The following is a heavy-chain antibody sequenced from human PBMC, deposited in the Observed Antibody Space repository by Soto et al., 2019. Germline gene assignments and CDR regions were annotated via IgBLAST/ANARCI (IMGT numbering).Heavy chain of an antibody. V-gene: IGHV1-3*01. CDR2: INAGNGNT. D-gene: IGHD2-15*01. Sequence: ASVKVSCKASGYTFTSYAMHWVRQAPGQRLEWMGWINAGNGNTKYSQKFQGRVTITRDTSASTAYMELSSLRSEDTAVYYCARFRYCSGGSCYSGMDVWGKGTTVTVSS. CDR3: ARFRYCSGGSCYSGMDV. J-gene: IGHJ6*04. CDR1: GYTFTSYA.